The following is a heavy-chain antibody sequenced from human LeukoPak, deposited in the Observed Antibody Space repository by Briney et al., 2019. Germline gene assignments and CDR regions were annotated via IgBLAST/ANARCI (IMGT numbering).Heavy chain of an antibody. J-gene: IGHJ4*02. CDR2: MSGSGGST. V-gene: IGHV3-23*01. CDR1: GFTFSSYA. D-gene: IGHD1-26*01. Sequence: GGSLRLSCAASGFTFSSYAMSWVRQAPGKGLEWVSAMSGSGGSTYYADSVKGRFTIFRDNSKNTLYLQMNSLRAEDTALYYCAKGWDSFDYWGQGTLVTVSS. CDR3: AKGWDSFDY.